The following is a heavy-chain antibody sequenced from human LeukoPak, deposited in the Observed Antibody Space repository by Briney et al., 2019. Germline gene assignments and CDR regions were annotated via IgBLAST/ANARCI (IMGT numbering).Heavy chain of an antibody. CDR2: IKQDGSEK. V-gene: IGHV3-7*01. CDR3: ASSTY. J-gene: IGHJ4*02. Sequence: PGRSLRLSCAASGFTFDDYAMHWVRQAPGKGLEWVANIKQDGSEKYYVDSVKGRFTISRDNAKNSLYLQMNSLRAEDTAVYYCASSTYWGQGTLVTVSS. CDR1: GFTFDDYA.